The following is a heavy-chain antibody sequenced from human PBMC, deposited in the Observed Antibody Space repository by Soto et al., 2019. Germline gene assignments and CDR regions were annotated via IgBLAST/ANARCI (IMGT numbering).Heavy chain of an antibody. Sequence: SETLSLTCAVYGGSFSGYYWSWIRQPPGKGLEWIGEINHSGSTNYNPSLKSRVTISVDTSKNQFSLKLSSVTAADTAVYYCARLDGSGSYYESDYWGQGTLVTVSS. CDR1: GGSFSGYY. CDR2: INHSGST. J-gene: IGHJ4*02. CDR3: ARLDGSGSYYESDY. D-gene: IGHD3-10*01. V-gene: IGHV4-34*01.